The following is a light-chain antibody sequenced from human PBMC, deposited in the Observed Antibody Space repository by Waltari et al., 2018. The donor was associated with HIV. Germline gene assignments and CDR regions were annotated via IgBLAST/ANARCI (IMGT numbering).Light chain of an antibody. CDR2: SAS. CDR3: QQYNSYPHT. V-gene: IGKV1-16*01. Sequence: DIQMTQSPSSLSASVGDRVTITCRASQGINNYLAWFQQRPGKAPESLIYSASGLQSGVPSRFSGSRSGTDFTLTISSLQPEDFATYYCQQYNSYPHTFGQGTKLEIK. J-gene: IGKJ2*01. CDR1: QGINNY.